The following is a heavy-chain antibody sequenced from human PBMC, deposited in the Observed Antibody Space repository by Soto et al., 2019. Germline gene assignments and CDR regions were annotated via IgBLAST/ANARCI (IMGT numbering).Heavy chain of an antibody. V-gene: IGHV4-30-2*06. CDR1: GASISYGGYS. J-gene: IGHJ4*02. D-gene: IGHD5-12*01. CDR3: ARGGGYDSFDY. Sequence: QLQLQESGSGLVKPSQTLSLTCTVSGASISYGGYSWSWIRQSPGKGLEWIGYINHLETTFYNPSFESRLTLSIDRTKHQFSLKLNSMTAADRAVYYCARGGGYDSFDYWGQGILVTVSS. CDR2: INHLETT.